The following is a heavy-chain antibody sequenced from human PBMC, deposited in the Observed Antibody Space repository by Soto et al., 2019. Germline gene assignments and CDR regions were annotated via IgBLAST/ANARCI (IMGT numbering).Heavy chain of an antibody. D-gene: IGHD5-18*01. V-gene: IGHV3-23*01. J-gene: IGHJ6*02. CDR1: GFTFSSYA. CDR3: AKDSRGYSYGYGLNYYYYYGMDV. Sequence: GGSLRLSCAASGFTFSSYAMSWVRQAPGKGLEWVSAISGSGGSTYYADSVKGRFTISRDNSKNTLYLQMNSLRAEDTAVYYRAKDSRGYSYGYGLNYYYYYGMDVWGQGTTVTVSS. CDR2: ISGSGGST.